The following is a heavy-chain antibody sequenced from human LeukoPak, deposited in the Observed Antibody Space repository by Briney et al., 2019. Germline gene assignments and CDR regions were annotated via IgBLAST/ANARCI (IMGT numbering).Heavy chain of an antibody. D-gene: IGHD6-19*01. J-gene: IGHJ4*02. CDR3: ARGYSSGWYSS. V-gene: IGHV1-8*01. CDR1: GYTFTRYD. Sequence: RASVKVSCKASGYTFTRYDINWVRQATGQGVAWMGWMNPNSGNTGYAQKFQGRVTMTRNTSISTAYMELSSLRSEDTAVYYCARGYSSGWYSSWGQGTLVTVSS. CDR2: MNPNSGNT.